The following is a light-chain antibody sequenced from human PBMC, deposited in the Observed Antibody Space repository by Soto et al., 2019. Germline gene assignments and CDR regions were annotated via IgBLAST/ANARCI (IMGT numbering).Light chain of an antibody. J-gene: IGLJ3*02. Sequence: QSVLTQPPSASGTPGQRVTISCSGSSSTIGSKTLNWYQHLPGSAPKLLIYTTNQRPSGVPDRFSGSKSGTSASLAISGLQPEDEADYYCISYTSSSTWVFGGGTKLTVL. CDR1: SSTIGSKT. V-gene: IGLV1-44*01. CDR2: TTN. CDR3: ISYTSSSTWV.